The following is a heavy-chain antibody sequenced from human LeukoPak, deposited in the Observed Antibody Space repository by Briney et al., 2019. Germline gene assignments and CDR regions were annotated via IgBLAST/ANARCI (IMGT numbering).Heavy chain of an antibody. CDR2: IKQDGSEK. Sequence: GGSLRLSCAASGFTFSSYWTSWVRQAPGKGLEWVANIKQDGSEKYYVDSVKGRFTISRDNAKNSLYLQMNSLRAEDTAVYYCARRKDLSGSWGQGTLVTVSS. CDR3: ARRKDLSGS. J-gene: IGHJ4*02. D-gene: IGHD2/OR15-2a*01. V-gene: IGHV3-7*01. CDR1: GFTFSSYW.